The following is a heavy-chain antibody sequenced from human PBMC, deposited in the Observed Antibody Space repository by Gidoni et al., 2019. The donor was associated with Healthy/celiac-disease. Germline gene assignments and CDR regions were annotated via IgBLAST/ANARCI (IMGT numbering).Heavy chain of an antibody. V-gene: IGHV3-9*01. CDR1: GFTFDDYA. CDR3: AKDRSWKYQLLHTDHDAFDI. CDR2: ISWNSGSI. D-gene: IGHD2-2*01. J-gene: IGHJ3*02. Sequence: EVQLVESGGGLVQPGRSLRLSCAASGFTFDDYAMHWVRQAPGKGLEWVSGISWNSGSIGYADSVKGRFTISRDNAKNSLYLQMNSLRAEDTALYYCAKDRSWKYQLLHTDHDAFDIWGQGTMVTVSS.